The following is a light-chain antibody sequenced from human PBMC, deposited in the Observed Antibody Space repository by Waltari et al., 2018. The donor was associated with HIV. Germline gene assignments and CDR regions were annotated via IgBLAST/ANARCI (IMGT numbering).Light chain of an antibody. Sequence: SYVLTQSPSVSVAPGQTARITCGADNIGSKTVHWYQQKPGQAPLLVVYDDTDRPPGIPERISGSNSGNTATLTIRAVEAGDEADYYCHVWDSSSAHVVFGGGTKVTVL. J-gene: IGLJ2*01. CDR2: DDT. CDR3: HVWDSSSAHVV. V-gene: IGLV3-21*02. CDR1: NIGSKT.